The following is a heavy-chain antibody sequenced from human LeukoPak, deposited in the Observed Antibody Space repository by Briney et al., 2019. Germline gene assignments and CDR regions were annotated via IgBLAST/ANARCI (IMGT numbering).Heavy chain of an antibody. V-gene: IGHV1-69*04. CDR3: ARETYYDFWSGYSDRPNDAFDI. Sequence: GASVKVSCKASGGTFSSYTISWVRQAPGQGLEWMGRIIPILGIANYAQKFQGRVTITADKSTSTAYMELSSLRSEDTAVYYCARETYYDFWSGYSDRPNDAFDIWGQGTMVTVSS. CDR1: GGTFSSYT. CDR2: IIPILGIA. J-gene: IGHJ3*02. D-gene: IGHD3-3*01.